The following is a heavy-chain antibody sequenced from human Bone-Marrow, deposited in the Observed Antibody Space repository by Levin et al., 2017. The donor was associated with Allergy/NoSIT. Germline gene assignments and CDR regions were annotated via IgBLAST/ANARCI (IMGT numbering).Heavy chain of an antibody. CDR3: AGAWSNFDY. Sequence: GESLKISCAASGFTFSTYNMNWVRQAPGKGLEWVSSISISSNYIYYADSVRGRFTISRDDGKNSLHLQMSSLRAEDTAVYYCAGAWSNFDYWGQGTLVTVSS. CDR1: GFTFSTYN. D-gene: IGHD5/OR15-5a*01. CDR2: ISISSNYI. V-gene: IGHV3-21*06. J-gene: IGHJ4*02.